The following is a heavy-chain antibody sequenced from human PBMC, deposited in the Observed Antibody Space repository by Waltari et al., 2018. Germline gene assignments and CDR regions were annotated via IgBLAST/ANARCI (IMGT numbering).Heavy chain of an antibody. CDR1: GFTVSRNY. D-gene: IGHD3-22*01. CDR3: ARVSTMIDSSGYYPYYYYGMDV. CDR2: IYSGGST. Sequence: EVQLVESGGGLIQPGGSLRLSCAASGFTVSRNYMSWVRQAPGKGLEWVSVIYSGGSTYYADSVKGRFTISRDNSKNTLYLQMNSLRAEDTAVYYCARVSTMIDSSGYYPYYYYGMDVWGQGTTVTVSS. V-gene: IGHV3-53*01. J-gene: IGHJ6*02.